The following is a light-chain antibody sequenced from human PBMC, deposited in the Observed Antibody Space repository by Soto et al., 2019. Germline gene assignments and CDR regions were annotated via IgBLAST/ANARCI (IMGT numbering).Light chain of an antibody. CDR1: SGYSTYA. CDR2: INYDGTH. CDR3: QSLGTGIQV. J-gene: IGLJ3*02. V-gene: IGLV4-69*01. Sequence: QPVLTQSPSASASLGASVKLTCTLSSGYSTYAIAWHQQQSEKGPRFLMKINYDGTHSKGDGFFDRFSGSSSGAERHLTISSLQSEDEAEYYCQSLGTGIQVFGGGTKVTVL.